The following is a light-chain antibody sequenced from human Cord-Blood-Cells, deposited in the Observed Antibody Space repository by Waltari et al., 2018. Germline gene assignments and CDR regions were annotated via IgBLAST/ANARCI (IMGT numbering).Light chain of an antibody. CDR2: DAY. V-gene: IGKV3-11*01. Sequence: VLTQSPATLPLSPGARSNPSCRASHSVSSYLAWYQQKPGQATRLLIYDAYNRATGIRARFSGSGSGTDFTLTISSLEPEYFAVYYCQRRSNWPPFTFGPGSKVDIK. J-gene: IGKJ3*01. CDR1: HSVSSY. CDR3: QRRSNWPPFT.